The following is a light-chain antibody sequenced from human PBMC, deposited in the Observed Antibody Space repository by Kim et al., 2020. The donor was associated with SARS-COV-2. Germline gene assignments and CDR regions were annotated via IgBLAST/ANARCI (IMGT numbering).Light chain of an antibody. J-gene: IGKJ4*01. Sequence: GDSRTLSCRARQVVRDKLAWYQQKPGQPPRLLIYDASTRATDIPARFSGSGSGTEFTLTISSLQSEDFALYFCQEYNNWPPVTFGGGTKVDIK. CDR3: QEYNNWPPVT. CDR2: DAS. V-gene: IGKV3-15*01. CDR1: QVVRDK.